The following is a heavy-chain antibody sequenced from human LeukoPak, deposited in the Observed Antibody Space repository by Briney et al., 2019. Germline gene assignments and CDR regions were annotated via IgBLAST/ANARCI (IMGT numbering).Heavy chain of an antibody. J-gene: IGHJ4*02. CDR3: AKDRRSTIFGPYYFDY. Sequence: GGSLRLSCAASGFTFSSYAMSWVRQAPGKGLEWVAFIRYDGSNKYYADSVKGRFTISRDNSKNTLYLQMNSLRAEDTAVYYCAKDRRSTIFGPYYFDYWGQGTLVTVSS. CDR1: GFTFSSYA. D-gene: IGHD3-3*01. CDR2: IRYDGSNK. V-gene: IGHV3-30*02.